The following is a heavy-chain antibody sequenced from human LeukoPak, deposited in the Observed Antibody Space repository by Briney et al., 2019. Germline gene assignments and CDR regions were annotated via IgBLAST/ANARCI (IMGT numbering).Heavy chain of an antibody. V-gene: IGHV3-7*02. J-gene: IGHJ5*02. Sequence: PGGSLRLSCVASAFSFSNYWMSWLRQAPGKGREWVANIKQDGSEKHYVDSVKGRFTIFRDNTKNSLFLQMNTLTNEDPAVYYCARVWLGSFDPWGQGTLVTVSS. CDR3: ARVWLGSFDP. D-gene: IGHD2-21*01. CDR2: IKQDGSEK. CDR1: AFSFSNYW.